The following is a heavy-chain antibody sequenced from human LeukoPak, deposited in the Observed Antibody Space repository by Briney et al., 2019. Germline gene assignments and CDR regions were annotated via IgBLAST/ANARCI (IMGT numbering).Heavy chain of an antibody. CDR1: GFTFSSYW. CDR3: ARDRYGGGDGYFDY. Sequence: PGGSLRLSCAASGFTFSSYWMSWVRQAPGKGLEWVANIKQDGSEKYYVDSVKGRFTISRDNAKNSLYLQMNSLRAEDTAVYYCARDRYGGGDGYFDYWGQGTLVTASS. CDR2: IKQDGSEK. J-gene: IGHJ4*02. D-gene: IGHD2-21*02. V-gene: IGHV3-7*01.